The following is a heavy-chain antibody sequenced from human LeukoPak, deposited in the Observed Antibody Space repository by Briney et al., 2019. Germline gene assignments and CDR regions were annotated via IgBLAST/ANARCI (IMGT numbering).Heavy chain of an antibody. V-gene: IGHV3-7*01. J-gene: IGHJ4*02. CDR2: IKQDGSEK. D-gene: IGHD6-13*01. Sequence: GGSLRLSCAASGFTFSSYWMSWVRQAPGKGLEWLANIKQDGSEKYYVDSVKGRFTISRDNAKHSLYLQMNSLRAEDTDVYYCARGRYSSSWDFDYWGQGTLVTVSS. CDR3: ARGRYSSSWDFDY. CDR1: GFTFSSYW.